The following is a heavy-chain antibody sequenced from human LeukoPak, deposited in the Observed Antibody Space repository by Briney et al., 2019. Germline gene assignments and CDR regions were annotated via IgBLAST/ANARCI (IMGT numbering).Heavy chain of an antibody. CDR3: AKDVAATISSGGYYFDL. D-gene: IGHD5-12*01. J-gene: IGHJ4*02. CDR2: ISGTDGST. Sequence: GGSRRPSCAASGFTLSSYAMSWVRQAPGKGLEWVSAISGTDGSTHYADSVKGRFTISRDSSNKRLYLQMNSLRAEDTAIYYCAKDVAATISSGGYYFDLWGQGTLVTVSS. CDR1: GFTLSSYA. V-gene: IGHV3-23*01.